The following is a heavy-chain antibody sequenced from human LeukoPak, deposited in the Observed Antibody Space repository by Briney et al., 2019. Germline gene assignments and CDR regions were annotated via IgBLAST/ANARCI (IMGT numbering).Heavy chain of an antibody. J-gene: IGHJ5*02. CDR1: GGSFSGFY. CDR3: AKDEDADSNWFDP. V-gene: IGHV4-34*01. CDR2: INHSGST. Sequence: SETLSLTCAVYGGSFSGFYWSWIRQPPGKGLEWIGEINHSGSTNYNPSLKSRVTISVDTSKNQFSLKLSSVTAADTAVYYCAKDEDADSNWFDPWGQGTLVTVSS.